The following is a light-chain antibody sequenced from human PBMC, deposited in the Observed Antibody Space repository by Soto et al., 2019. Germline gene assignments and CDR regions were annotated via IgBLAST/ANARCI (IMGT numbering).Light chain of an antibody. J-gene: IGKJ1*01. V-gene: IGKV1-5*03. Sequence: DIHMTQFPSTLSGSVGGRVTITXRASQTISFWFAWYQQEPGXAPNXXXDTXATLKRGGPSRFSGSGSATEFTLTISSLQPDYFANYYFQHYNSYSEAFGQGTKVDIK. CDR2: TXA. CDR3: QHYNSYSEA. CDR1: QTISFW.